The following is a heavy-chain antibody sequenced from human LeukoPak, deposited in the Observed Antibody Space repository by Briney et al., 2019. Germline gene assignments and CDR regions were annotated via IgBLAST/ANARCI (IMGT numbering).Heavy chain of an antibody. J-gene: IGHJ6*03. CDR2: IYYSGST. D-gene: IGHD1-14*01. V-gene: IGHV4-59*01. CDR1: GGSISSYY. Sequence: PSETLSLTCTVSGGSISSYYWSWIRQPPGKGLEWIGYIYYSGSTNYNPSLKSRVTISVDTSKNQFSLKLSSVTAADTAVFYCVRINPRFYYYIDVWGRGTTVTVSS. CDR3: VRINPRFYYYIDV.